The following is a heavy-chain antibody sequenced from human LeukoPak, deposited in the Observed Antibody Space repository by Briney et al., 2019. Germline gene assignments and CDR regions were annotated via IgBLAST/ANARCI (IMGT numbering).Heavy chain of an antibody. J-gene: IGHJ5*02. V-gene: IGHV2-5*02. CDR1: GFSLSTSGVG. D-gene: IGHD6-13*01. CDR2: IYWDDDK. CDR3: AHFVAAPSRRWFDP. Sequence: SGPTLVNPTQTFTLTCTFSGFSLSTSGVGVGWIRQPPGKALEWLALIYWDDDKRYSPSLKSRLTITQDTSKNQVVLTMTNMDPVDTATYYCAHFVAAPSRRWFDPWGQGTLVTVSS.